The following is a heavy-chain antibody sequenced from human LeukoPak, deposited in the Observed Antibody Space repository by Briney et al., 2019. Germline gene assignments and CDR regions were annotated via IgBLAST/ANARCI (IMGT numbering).Heavy chain of an antibody. Sequence: PGGSLRLSCAASGFTVSTNYMSWVRQAPGTGLEWVSVIYSGGSTYYADSVKGRFTISRDNSKNTLYLQMNSLRAEDTAVYYCANPTTYYYDSSGYSVFGYWGQGTLVTVSS. CDR1: GFTVSTNY. D-gene: IGHD3-22*01. J-gene: IGHJ4*02. CDR2: IYSGGST. CDR3: ANPTTYYYDSSGYSVFGY. V-gene: IGHV3-53*01.